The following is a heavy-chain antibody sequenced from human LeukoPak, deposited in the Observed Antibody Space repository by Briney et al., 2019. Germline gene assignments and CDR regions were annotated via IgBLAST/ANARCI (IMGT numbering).Heavy chain of an antibody. CDR1: GFTFSSYW. CDR2: IKQDGSEK. Sequence: GGSLRLSCAASGFTFSSYWMSWVRQAPGKGLEWVANIKQDGSEKYYVDSVKGRFTISRDNSKNTLYLQMNSLRAEDTAVYYCVYKDTTMVTLFDYWGQGTLVTVSS. CDR3: VYKDTTMVTLFDY. J-gene: IGHJ4*02. D-gene: IGHD5-18*01. V-gene: IGHV3-7*03.